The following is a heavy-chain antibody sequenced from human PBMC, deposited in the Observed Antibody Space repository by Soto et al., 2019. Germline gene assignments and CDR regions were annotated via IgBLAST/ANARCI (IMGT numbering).Heavy chain of an antibody. V-gene: IGHV2-5*01. Sequence: QITLKESGPTLVKPTQTLTLTCTFSGFSFRSNGVGVGWIRQPPGKALEWLALIYWNDDKRYSPSRNSRLTITKDISKNQVVLRMTNMDPGDTATYYCAHHIAAAIPFDNGGQGTLVRVSS. J-gene: IGHJ4*02. CDR3: AHHIAAAIPFDN. D-gene: IGHD6-25*01. CDR1: GFSFRSNGVG. CDR2: IYWNDDK.